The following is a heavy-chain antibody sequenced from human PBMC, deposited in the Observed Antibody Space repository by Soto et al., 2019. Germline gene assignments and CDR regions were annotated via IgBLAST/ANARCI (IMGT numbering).Heavy chain of an antibody. CDR1: GYTFSSYS. J-gene: IGHJ4*02. CDR3: ARDNGYYDL. CDR2: ISTYSGNT. Sequence: AAVKVSCTPSGYTFSSYSINWVRQAPGQGLEWMAWISTYSGNTHYAERVQGRVTVTLDKSARTAFMEMRGLTSDDTAVYFCARDNGYYDLWGQGTLVTVSS. V-gene: IGHV1-18*04.